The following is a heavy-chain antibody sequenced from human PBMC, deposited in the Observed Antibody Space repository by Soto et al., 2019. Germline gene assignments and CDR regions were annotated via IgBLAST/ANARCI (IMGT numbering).Heavy chain of an antibody. Sequence: QVQLQESGPGLVKPSETLSLTCNVSGGSISGYYWSWIRQPAGKGLEWIGRIYSSGSTAYSPSLRSRLTMSVDTSNNQFSLKVTSVTAADTAVYYCVRVGAVATNGGYFDYWGQGTLVTVSA. J-gene: IGHJ4*02. V-gene: IGHV4-4*07. CDR1: GGSISGYY. CDR2: IYSSGST. CDR3: VRVGAVATNGGYFDY. D-gene: IGHD6-19*01.